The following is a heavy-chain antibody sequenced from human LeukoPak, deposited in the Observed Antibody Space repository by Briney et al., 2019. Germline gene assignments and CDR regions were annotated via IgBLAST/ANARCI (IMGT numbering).Heavy chain of an antibody. Sequence: SETLSLTCTVSGGSISSYYWSWIRQPLGKGLEWIGYIYYSGSTNYNPSLKSRVTISVDTSKNQFSLKLSSVTAADTAVYYCASAYGDTWLGYWGQGTLVTVSS. J-gene: IGHJ4*02. CDR3: ASAYGDTWLGY. V-gene: IGHV4-59*01. CDR1: GGSISSYY. CDR2: IYYSGST. D-gene: IGHD4-17*01.